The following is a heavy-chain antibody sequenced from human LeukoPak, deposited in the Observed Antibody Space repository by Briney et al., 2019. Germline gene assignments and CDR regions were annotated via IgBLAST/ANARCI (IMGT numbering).Heavy chain of an antibody. Sequence: ASVKVSCKASGYRFSSYYMIWVRQAPGQGLEWMGIINPSGGSTYYAQKFQGRVTMTRDTSISTAYMELSRLRSDDTAVYYCAVTMVRGAPRDAFDIWGQGTMVTVSS. V-gene: IGHV1-46*01. J-gene: IGHJ3*02. CDR2: INPSGGST. D-gene: IGHD3-10*01. CDR1: GYRFSSYY. CDR3: AVTMVRGAPRDAFDI.